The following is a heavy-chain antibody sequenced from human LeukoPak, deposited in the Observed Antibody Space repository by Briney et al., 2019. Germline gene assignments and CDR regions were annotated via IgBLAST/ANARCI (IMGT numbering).Heavy chain of an antibody. CDR3: ARDRRLYGASFDY. CDR2: INSDGSWT. J-gene: IGHJ4*02. CDR1: GNYW. Sequence: GGSLRLSCAASGNYWMHWVRQAPGKGLVWVSHINSDGSWTSYADSVKGRFTISKDNAKNTVYLQMNSLRAEDTAVYYCARDRRLYGASFDYWGQGTLVTVSS. D-gene: IGHD4-17*01. V-gene: IGHV3-74*01.